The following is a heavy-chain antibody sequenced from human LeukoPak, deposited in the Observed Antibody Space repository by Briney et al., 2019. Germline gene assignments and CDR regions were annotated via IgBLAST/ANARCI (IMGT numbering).Heavy chain of an antibody. Sequence: GGSLRLSCAASGFTFSLYAMNWVRQAPGKGLEWVSSISSSSSYIYYADSVKGRFTISRDNAKNSLYLQMNSLRAEDTAVYYCARDLRGAAAFDYWGQGTLVTVSS. D-gene: IGHD1-26*01. CDR1: GFTFSLYA. CDR2: ISSSSSYI. CDR3: ARDLRGAAAFDY. J-gene: IGHJ4*02. V-gene: IGHV3-21*01.